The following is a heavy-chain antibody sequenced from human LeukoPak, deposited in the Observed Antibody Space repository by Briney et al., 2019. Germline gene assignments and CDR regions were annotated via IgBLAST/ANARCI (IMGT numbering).Heavy chain of an antibody. CDR2: INHSGST. V-gene: IGHV4-34*01. CDR3: ARGYCSSTSCYGVNYGMDV. Sequence: SETLSLTCTVSGGSFSGYYWSWIRQPPGKGLEWIGEINHSGSTNYNPSLKSRVTISVDTSKNQFSLKLSSVTAADTAVYYCARGYCSSTSCYGVNYGMDVWGQGTTVTVSS. CDR1: GGSFSGYY. J-gene: IGHJ6*02. D-gene: IGHD2-2*01.